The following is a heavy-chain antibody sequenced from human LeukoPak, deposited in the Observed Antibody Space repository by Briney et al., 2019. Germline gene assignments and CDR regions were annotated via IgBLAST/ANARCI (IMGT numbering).Heavy chain of an antibody. J-gene: IGHJ6*02. D-gene: IGHD2/OR15-2a*01. CDR2: ISSSSSYI. CDR3: ARMPEYYYYGMDV. CDR1: GFTFSSYS. V-gene: IGHV3-21*01. Sequence: PWGALRLSCAASGFTFSSYSMNWVRQAPGKGLEWVSSISSSSSYIYYADSVKGRFTISRDNAKNSLYLQMNSLRAEDTAVYYCARMPEYYYYGMDVWGQGTTVTVSS.